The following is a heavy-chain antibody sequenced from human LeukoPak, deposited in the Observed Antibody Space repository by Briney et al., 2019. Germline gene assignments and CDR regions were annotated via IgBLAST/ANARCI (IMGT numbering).Heavy chain of an antibody. Sequence: ASVKVSCKASGYTFTGYYMHWVRQAPGQGLEWMGWINTNTGNPTYAQGFTGRFVFSLDTSVSTAYLQISSLKAEDTAVYYCARDPRLMVRGVNWFDPWGQGTLVTVSS. CDR3: ARDPRLMVRGVNWFDP. J-gene: IGHJ5*02. D-gene: IGHD3-10*01. CDR2: INTNTGNP. CDR1: GYTFTGYY. V-gene: IGHV7-4-1*02.